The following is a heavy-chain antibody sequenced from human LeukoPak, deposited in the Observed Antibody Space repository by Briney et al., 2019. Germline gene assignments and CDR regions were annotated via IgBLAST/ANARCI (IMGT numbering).Heavy chain of an antibody. D-gene: IGHD2-2*01. Sequence: AASVKVSCKASGYTFTGYYMHWVRQAPGQGLEWMGWINPNSGGTNYAQKFQGRVTMTRDTSISTAYMELSRLRSDDTAVYYCARDLLVPAASGDYWGQGTLVTVSS. CDR3: ARDLLVPAASGDY. V-gene: IGHV1-2*02. CDR2: INPNSGGT. CDR1: GYTFTGYY. J-gene: IGHJ4*02.